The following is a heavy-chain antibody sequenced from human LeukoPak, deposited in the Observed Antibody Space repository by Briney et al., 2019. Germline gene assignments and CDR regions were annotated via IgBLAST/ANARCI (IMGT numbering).Heavy chain of an antibody. CDR2: MYNRGST. J-gene: IGHJ4*02. CDR1: GDSISNNY. CDR3: ARAEKAVTGTLDS. V-gene: IGHV4-59*01. Sequence: KSSETLSLACPVDGDSISNNYCSCIRHSAGGEIEWIGYMYNRGSTIYNPSLKSRVTISTDTSKNQFSLRLTSVTAADTAVYYCARAEKAVTGTLDSWGQGTLITVSS. D-gene: IGHD6-19*01.